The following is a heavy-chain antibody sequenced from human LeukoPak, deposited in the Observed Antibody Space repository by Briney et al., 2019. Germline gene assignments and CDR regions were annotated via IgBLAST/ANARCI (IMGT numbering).Heavy chain of an antibody. Sequence: SETLSLTCTVSGGSISSSSYYWGWIRPPPGKGLEWIGSIYYSGSTYCNPSLKSRVTISVDTSKNQFSLKLSSVTAADTAVYYCAGLLYCSSTSCYYYGMDVRGQGTTVTVSS. CDR3: AGLLYCSSTSCYYYGMDV. V-gene: IGHV4-39*01. CDR2: IYYSGST. CDR1: GGSISSSSYY. J-gene: IGHJ6*02. D-gene: IGHD2-2*01.